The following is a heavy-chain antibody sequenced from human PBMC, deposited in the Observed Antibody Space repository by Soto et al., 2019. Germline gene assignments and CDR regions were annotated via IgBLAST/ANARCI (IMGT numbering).Heavy chain of an antibody. CDR1: GGSISSGGYY. CDR2: IYYSGST. CDR3: ARVGPYYYDTTFDY. J-gene: IGHJ4*02. Sequence: SETLSLTCTVSGGSISSGGYYWSWIRQHPGKGLEWIGYIYYSGSTYYNPSLKSRVTISVDTSKNQFSLKLSSVTAADTAVYYCARVGPYYYDTTFDYWGQGTLVTVSS. V-gene: IGHV4-31*03. D-gene: IGHD3-22*01.